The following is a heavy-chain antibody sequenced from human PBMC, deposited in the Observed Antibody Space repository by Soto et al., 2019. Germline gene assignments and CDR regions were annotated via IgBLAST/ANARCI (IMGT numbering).Heavy chain of an antibody. CDR3: ASLDTARIQIAGY. CDR2: IKSKTDGGTT. Sequence: PGGSLRLSCAASGFTFSNAWMNWVRQAPGKGLEWVGRIKSKTDGGTTDYAAPVKGRFTISRDDSKNTLYLQMNSLKTEDTAVYYCASLDTARIQIAGYWGQGIQVTVSS. J-gene: IGHJ4*02. D-gene: IGHD5-18*01. V-gene: IGHV3-15*07. CDR1: GFTFSNAW.